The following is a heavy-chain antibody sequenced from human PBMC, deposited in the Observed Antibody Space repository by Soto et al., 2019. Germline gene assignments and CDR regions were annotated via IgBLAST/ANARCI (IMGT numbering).Heavy chain of an antibody. D-gene: IGHD3-22*01. J-gene: IGHJ5*02. V-gene: IGHV3-30-3*01. CDR3: VRDRGDYYDSSGTNWFDP. CDR2: ISYDGSNK. CDR1: GFTFSSYA. Sequence: QVQLVESGGGVVQPGRSLRLSCAASGFTFSSYAMHWVRQAPGKGLEWVAVISYDGSNKYYADSVKGRFTISRDNSKNTLYLQMNSLRAEDTAVYYCVRDRGDYYDSSGTNWFDPWGQGTLVTVSS.